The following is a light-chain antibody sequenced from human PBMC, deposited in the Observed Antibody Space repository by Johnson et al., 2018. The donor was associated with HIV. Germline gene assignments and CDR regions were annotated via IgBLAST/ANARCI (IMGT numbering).Light chain of an antibody. V-gene: IGLV1-51*01. CDR3: GTSDNSLNVYV. Sequence: QLVLTQPASVSAASGQKVNISCSGSSSNIGNYYVSWYQHLPGTAPKLLIYDNNKRPSGIPDRFSGSKSGTSATLGIAGLQTGDEADYFCGTSDNSLNVYVFGTPTKVTVL. J-gene: IGLJ1*01. CDR2: DNN. CDR1: SSNIGNYY.